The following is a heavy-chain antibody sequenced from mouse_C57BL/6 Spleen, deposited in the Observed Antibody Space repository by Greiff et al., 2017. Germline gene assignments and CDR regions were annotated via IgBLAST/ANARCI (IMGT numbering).Heavy chain of an antibody. D-gene: IGHD2-3*01. CDR3: ARAYGYYDYFDY. V-gene: IGHV1-64*01. CDR2: IHPNSGST. CDR1: GYTFTSYW. J-gene: IGHJ2*01. Sequence: VQLQQPGAEPVKPGASVKLSCKASGYTFTSYWMHWVKQRPGQGLEWIGMIHPNSGSTNYNEKFKSKATLTVDKSSSTAYMQLSSLTSEDSAVYYCARAYGYYDYFDYWGKGTTLTVSS.